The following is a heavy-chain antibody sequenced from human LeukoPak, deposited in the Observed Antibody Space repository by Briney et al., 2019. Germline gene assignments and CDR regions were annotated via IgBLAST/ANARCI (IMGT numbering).Heavy chain of an antibody. V-gene: IGHV4-34*01. CDR2: INHSGST. J-gene: IGHJ6*02. CDR3: ARATQDYYGMDV. Sequence: SETLSLTCAVYGGSFSGYYWSWIRQPPEKGLEWIGEINHSGSTNYNPSLKSRVTISVDTSKNQFSLKLSSVTAADTAVYYCARATQDYYGMDVWGQGTTVTVSS. CDR1: GGSFSGYY.